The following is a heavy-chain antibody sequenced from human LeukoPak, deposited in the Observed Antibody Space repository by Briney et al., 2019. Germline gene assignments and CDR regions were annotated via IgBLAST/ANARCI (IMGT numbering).Heavy chain of an antibody. CDR3: ARHVSGSSWYEDYYGMDV. CDR2: IYPGDSDT. D-gene: IGHD6-13*01. V-gene: IGHV5-51*01. J-gene: IGHJ6*02. CDR1: GYSFTSYW. Sequence: GESLKISCKGSGYSFTSYWIGWVRQMPGKGLEWMGIIYPGDSDTRYSPSFQGQVTIPADKSISTAYLQWSSLKASDTAMYYCARHVSGSSWYEDYYGMDVWGQGTTVTVSS.